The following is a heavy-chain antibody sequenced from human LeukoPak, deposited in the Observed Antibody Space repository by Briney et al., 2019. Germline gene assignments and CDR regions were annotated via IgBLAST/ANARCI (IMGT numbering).Heavy chain of an antibody. J-gene: IGHJ4*02. Sequence: SETLSLTCTVSGGSISTYHWSWIRQPPGKGLEWIGYSYYNGRTSYNPSLKSRVIISVDASKNQFSLRLTSMTTADTAVYFCARGGGYSGYDNYFDYWGQGALVTVSS. V-gene: IGHV4-59*01. CDR2: SYYNGRT. CDR1: GGSISTYH. CDR3: ARGGGYSGYDNYFDY. D-gene: IGHD5-12*01.